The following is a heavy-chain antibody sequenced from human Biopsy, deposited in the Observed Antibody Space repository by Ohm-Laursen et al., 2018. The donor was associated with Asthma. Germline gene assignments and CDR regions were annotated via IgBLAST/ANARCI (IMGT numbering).Heavy chain of an antibody. V-gene: IGHV1-69*01. D-gene: IGHD2-2*01. CDR3: ARKAGSCISRTCYSLDF. J-gene: IGHJ4*02. CDR1: GGTFNTYV. CDR2: INSVFGTT. Sequence: SSVTVSCNCLGGTFNTYVSGWVRQAPGQGLEWMGGINSVFGTTTYPQKFQDRVTITADDSTSTVYMELSSLRSEDTAVYYCARKAGSCISRTCYSLDFWGQGPLVTVSS.